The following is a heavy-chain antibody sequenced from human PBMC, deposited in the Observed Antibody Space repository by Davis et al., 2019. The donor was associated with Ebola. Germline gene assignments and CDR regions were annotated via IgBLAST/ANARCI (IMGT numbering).Heavy chain of an antibody. CDR3: ARDPPYYYDSSGYYYTDY. CDR2: ISSSSSYI. CDR1: GFTFSSYS. J-gene: IGHJ4*02. Sequence: GGSLRLSCAASGFTFSSYSMNWVRQAPGKGLEWVSTISSSSSYINYADSVKGRFTISRDNAKNSLYLQMNSLRAEDTAVYYCARDPPYYYDSSGYYYTDYWGQGTLVTVSS. D-gene: IGHD3-22*01. V-gene: IGHV3-21*04.